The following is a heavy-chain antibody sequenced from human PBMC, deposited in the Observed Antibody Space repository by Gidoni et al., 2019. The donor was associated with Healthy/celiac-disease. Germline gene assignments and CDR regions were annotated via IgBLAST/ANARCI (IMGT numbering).Heavy chain of an antibody. D-gene: IGHD5-12*01. CDR2: IDWDDDK. J-gene: IGHJ6*02. CDR1: GFSLSTSGMC. CDR3: ARIRIRGYSGYEPNYYYYGMDV. V-gene: IGHV2-70*01. Sequence: QVTLRESGPALVKPTQTLTLTCTFSGFSLSTSGMCVSWIRQPPGKALEWLALIDWDDDKYYSTSLKTRLTISKDTSKNQVVLTMTNMDPVDTATYYCARIRIRGYSGYEPNYYYYGMDVWGQGTTVTVSS.